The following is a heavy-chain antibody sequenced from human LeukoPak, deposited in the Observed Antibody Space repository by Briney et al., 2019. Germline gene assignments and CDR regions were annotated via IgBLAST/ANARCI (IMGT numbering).Heavy chain of an antibody. CDR1: GGPFSSLT. J-gene: IGHJ4*02. D-gene: IGHD1-1*01. V-gene: IGHV3-23*01. CDR2: LTGNGGRT. Sequence: PGGSLRLSCAASGGPFSSLTMSWIRQSPGKGLEWVSGLTGNGGRTFYADSVKGRFTISRDNSKNTVFLQVHSLRTEDTAIYYCAMTLAGVLDSFDSWGQGTLVPVSS. CDR3: AMTLAGVLDSFDS.